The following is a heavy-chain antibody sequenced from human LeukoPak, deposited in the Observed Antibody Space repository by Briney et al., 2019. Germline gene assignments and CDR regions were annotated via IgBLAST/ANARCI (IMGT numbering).Heavy chain of an antibody. CDR2: IYYSGST. CDR1: GVSISSSSYY. Sequence: PSETLSLTCTVSGVSISSSSYYWNWIRQPPGKGLEWIGYIYYSGSTNYNPSLKSRLTISVDTSKNQFSLNLSSVTAADTAVYYCARDNIGYTNGFDIWGQGTMVTVSS. D-gene: IGHD3-16*02. V-gene: IGHV4-61*01. J-gene: IGHJ3*02. CDR3: ARDNIGYTNGFDI.